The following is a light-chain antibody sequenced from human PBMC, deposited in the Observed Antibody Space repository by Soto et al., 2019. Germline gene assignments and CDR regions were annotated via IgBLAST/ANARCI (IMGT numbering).Light chain of an antibody. Sequence: EIVLTQSPGTLSLSPGERATLSCRASQSVSSSYLAWYQQKTGQAPRLLIHGASSRATWIPDRFSGSGSRTNFILTISRLEPEYFAVDYCQLHGTSPLLTFGGGTKVEIK. CDR3: QLHGTSPLLT. CDR2: GAS. J-gene: IGKJ4*02. V-gene: IGKV3-20*01. CDR1: QSVSSSY.